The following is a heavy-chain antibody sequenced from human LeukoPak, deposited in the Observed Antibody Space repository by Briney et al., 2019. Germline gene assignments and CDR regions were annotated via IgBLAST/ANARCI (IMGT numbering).Heavy chain of an antibody. CDR1: GYTFTSYG. V-gene: IGHV1-18*04. CDR2: ISAYNGNT. CDR3: ARGRGTMVRGPLVDC. J-gene: IGHJ4*02. D-gene: IGHD3-10*01. Sequence: ASVKVSCKASGYTFTSYGISWVRQAPGQGLEWMGWISAYNGNTNYAQKLQGRVTMTTDTSTSTAYMELRSLRSDDTAVYYCARGRGTMVRGPLVDCWGQGTLVTVSS.